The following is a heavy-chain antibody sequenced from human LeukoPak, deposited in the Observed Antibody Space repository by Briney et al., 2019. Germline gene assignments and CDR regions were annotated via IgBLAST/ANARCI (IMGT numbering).Heavy chain of an antibody. CDR2: INHSGST. V-gene: IGHV4-34*01. J-gene: IGHJ6*03. Sequence: SETLPLTCAVYGGSFSGYYWSWIRQPPGKGLEWIGEINHSGSTNYNPSLKSRVTISVDTSKNQFSLKLSSVTAADTAVYYCASGYSYGYGYYYYMDVWGKGTTVTVSS. CDR3: ASGYSYGYGYYYYMDV. D-gene: IGHD5-18*01. CDR1: GGSFSGYY.